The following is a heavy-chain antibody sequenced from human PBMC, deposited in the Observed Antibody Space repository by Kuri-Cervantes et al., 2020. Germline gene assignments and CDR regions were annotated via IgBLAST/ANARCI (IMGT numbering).Heavy chain of an antibody. CDR2: IYYSGST. J-gene: IGHJ4*02. D-gene: IGHD1-26*01. Sequence: SETLSLTCTVSGYSISSGYYWGWIRQPPGKGLEWIGYIYYSGSTNYNPSFKSRVTISVDTSKNQFSLKLSSVTAADTAVYYCARAPWLGATTPPDYWGQGTLVTVSS. V-gene: IGHV4-61*01. CDR1: GYSISSGYY. CDR3: ARAPWLGATTPPDY.